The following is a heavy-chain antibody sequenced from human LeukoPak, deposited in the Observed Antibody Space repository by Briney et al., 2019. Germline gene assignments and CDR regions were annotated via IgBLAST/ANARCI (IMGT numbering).Heavy chain of an antibody. V-gene: IGHV4-39*01. CDR2: IYSSGST. CDR3: ARSSSGGSCFDS. D-gene: IGHD2-15*01. Sequence: SETVSLTCTVSGGSIRSSTYYWRSIRQPPGKGLEWIGSIYSSGSTYNNPSLKSPVIVSVYTSKNLFSLNLTSFPAAAPSVHYCARSSSGGSCFDSWGQGTLVTVSS. J-gene: IGHJ4*02. CDR1: GGSIRSSTYY.